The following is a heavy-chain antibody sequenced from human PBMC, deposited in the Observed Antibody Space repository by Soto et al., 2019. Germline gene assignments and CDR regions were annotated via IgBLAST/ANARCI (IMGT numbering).Heavy chain of an antibody. J-gene: IGHJ4*02. D-gene: IGHD3-16*01. Sequence: GSLRLACSASGFTVNSYSIHWGRQTPGKGLEYVSSIGTNGGSTFYADSVKGRFTISRDNSKNTLYLQMTSLSAEDTAMYYCARDGDVNTGFGKDYWGQGTLVTVSS. CDR2: IGTNGGST. CDR3: ARDGDVNTGFGKDY. V-gene: IGHV3-64*04. CDR1: GFTVNSYS.